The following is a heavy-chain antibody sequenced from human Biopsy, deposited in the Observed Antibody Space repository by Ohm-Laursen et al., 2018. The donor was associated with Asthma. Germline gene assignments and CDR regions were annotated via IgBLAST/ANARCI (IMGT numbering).Heavy chain of an antibody. CDR2: INYRGDT. CDR1: GGSFTHYF. J-gene: IGHJ6*02. D-gene: IGHD2-2*01. V-gene: IGHV4-34*01. CDR3: ARVVGGYCSSTSCYGGYYYGMDV. Sequence: PSETLSLTCAISGGSFTHYFWMWIRQPPGKGLEWIGEINYRGDTNYNPSLESRVSISVDTSTYHFSLRLNSVTAADTAVYYCARVVGGYCSSTSCYGGYYYGMDVWGQGTTVTVSS.